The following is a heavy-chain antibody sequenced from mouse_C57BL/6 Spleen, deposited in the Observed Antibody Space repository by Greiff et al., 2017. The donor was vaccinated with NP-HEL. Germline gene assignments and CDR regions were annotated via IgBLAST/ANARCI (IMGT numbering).Heavy chain of an antibody. CDR2: IDPSDSET. D-gene: IGHD1-1*01. CDR1: GYTFTSYW. V-gene: IGHV1-52*01. J-gene: IGHJ2*01. CDR3: ARRVITTAHYFDY. Sequence: QVQLQQPGAELVRPGSSVKLSCKASGYTFTSYWMHWVKQRPIQGLEWIGNIDPSDSETHYNQKFKDKATLTVDKSSSTAYMQLSSLTSEDSAVYYCARRVITTAHYFDYWGQGTTLTVSS.